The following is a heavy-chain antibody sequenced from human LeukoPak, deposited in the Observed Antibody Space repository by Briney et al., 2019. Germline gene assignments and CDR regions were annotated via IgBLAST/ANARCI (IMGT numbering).Heavy chain of an antibody. CDR3: ARHHYYDSSGYFDY. V-gene: IGHV5-51*01. D-gene: IGHD3-22*01. J-gene: IGHJ4*02. CDR2: SYPGDSDT. Sequence: PGKGXEGMGISYPGDSDTRYSPSFQVQVTISADKSISTAYLQWSSLKASDTAMYYCARHHYYDSSGYFDYWGQGTLVTVSS.